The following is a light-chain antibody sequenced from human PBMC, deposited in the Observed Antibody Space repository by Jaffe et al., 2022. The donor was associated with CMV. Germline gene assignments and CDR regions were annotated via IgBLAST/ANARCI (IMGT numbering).Light chain of an antibody. CDR3: LEYNKWPPWT. CDR2: SVS. CDR1: QSVSSN. J-gene: IGKJ1*01. V-gene: IGKV3-15*01. Sequence: EIVMTQSPATLSVSPGERATLSCRASQSVSSNLAWYQQKPGQAPRLLIHSVSTRATGIPARFSGSGSGTEFTLTISSLQSEDFAIYFCLEYNKWPPWTFGQGTKVEIK.